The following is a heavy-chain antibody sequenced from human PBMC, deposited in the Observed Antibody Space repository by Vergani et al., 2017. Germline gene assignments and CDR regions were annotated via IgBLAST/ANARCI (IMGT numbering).Heavy chain of an antibody. CDR3: ARDQTEGIGSSSWYTPFSYYGMDV. CDR2: VDPEDGET. V-gene: IGHV1-69-2*01. Sequence: EVQLVQSGAEVKKPGATMKISCKVSGYTFTDHYMHWVKQAPGKGLEWMGLVDPEDGETIYAEKFKGRVTIAADTSTDTAHLELSSLRSEDTAVYYCARDQTEGIGSSSWYTPFSYYGMDVWGQGP. D-gene: IGHD6-13*01. J-gene: IGHJ6*02. CDR1: GYTFTDHY.